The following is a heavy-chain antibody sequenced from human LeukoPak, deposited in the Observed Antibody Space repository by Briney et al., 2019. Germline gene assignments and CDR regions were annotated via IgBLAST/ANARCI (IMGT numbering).Heavy chain of an antibody. Sequence: GGSLRLSCAASGFTFATYAMGWVRHAPGKGLELVAALSGSGISTYYADSVKGRFTISRDNSENTLHLQMTGLKAEDTAFYFCAKGRGTGTYYYDYWGRGTLVTVSS. CDR2: LSGSGIST. CDR1: GFTFATYA. D-gene: IGHD3/OR15-3a*01. CDR3: AKGRGTGTYYYDY. V-gene: IGHV3-23*01. J-gene: IGHJ4*02.